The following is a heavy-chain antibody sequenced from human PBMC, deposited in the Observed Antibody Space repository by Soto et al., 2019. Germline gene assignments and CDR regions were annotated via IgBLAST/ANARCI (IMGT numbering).Heavy chain of an antibody. CDR1: GGSFSGYY. J-gene: IGHJ4*02. D-gene: IGHD3-22*01. V-gene: IGHV4-34*01. Sequence: SETLSLTCAVYGGSFSGYYSSWIRQPPGKGLEWIGEINHSGSTNYNPSLKSRVTISVDTSKNQFSLKLSSVTAADTAVYYCARGASGYYDSSGYYSPYYFDYWGQGTLVTVSS. CDR2: INHSGST. CDR3: ARGASGYYDSSGYYSPYYFDY.